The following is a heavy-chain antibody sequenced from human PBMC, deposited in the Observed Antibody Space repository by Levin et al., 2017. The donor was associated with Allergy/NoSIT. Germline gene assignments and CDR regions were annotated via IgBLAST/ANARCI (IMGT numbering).Heavy chain of an antibody. D-gene: IGHD5-18*01. CDR2: IGTAGDT. J-gene: IGHJ4*02. V-gene: IGHV3-13*04. CDR1: GFTFSSSD. Sequence: LSLTCAASGFTFSSSDMHWVRQATGKGLEWVSAIGTAGDTYYPGSVKGRFTISRENAKNSLYLQMNSLRAGDTAVYYCARWDTAMVDFDYWGQGTLVTVSS. CDR3: ARWDTAMVDFDY.